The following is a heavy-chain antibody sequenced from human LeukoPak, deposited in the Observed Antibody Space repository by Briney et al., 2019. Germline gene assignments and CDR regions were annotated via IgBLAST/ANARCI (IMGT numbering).Heavy chain of an antibody. Sequence: QTGGSLRLSCAASGFTFGSYVMNWVRQAPGKGLEWLAYINGSGYTIYYADSVQGRFTVSRDDGKNSLFLQMNSLSAEDTAIYYCARGDGGYSMFDYWGQGTLVTVSS. D-gene: IGHD5-18*01. CDR3: ARGDGGYSMFDY. CDR2: INGSGYTI. CDR1: GFTFGSYV. V-gene: IGHV3-48*03. J-gene: IGHJ4*02.